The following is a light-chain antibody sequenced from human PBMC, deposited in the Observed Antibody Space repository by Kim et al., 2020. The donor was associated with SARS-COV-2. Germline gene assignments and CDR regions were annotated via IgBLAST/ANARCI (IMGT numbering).Light chain of an antibody. V-gene: IGLV1-44*01. CDR2: TNT. Sequence: QSVLTQPPSVSGPPGQWVTISCSGSSSNIGSNIVNWFQQLPGTAPQLLIYTNTKRPSGVPDRFSGSKSGTSASLAISGLQSEDEADYYCASWDDRLNGMVFGGGTKVTVL. J-gene: IGLJ3*02. CDR3: ASWDDRLNGMV. CDR1: SSNIGSNI.